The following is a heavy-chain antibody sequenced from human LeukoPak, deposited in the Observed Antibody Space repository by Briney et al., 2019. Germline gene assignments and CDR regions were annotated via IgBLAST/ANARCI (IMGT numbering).Heavy chain of an antibody. J-gene: IGHJ4*02. V-gene: IGHV4-59*12. CDR2: IHYSGNT. CDR3: ARDARYSYGVFPDY. D-gene: IGHD5-18*01. CDR1: GGSISNYF. Sequence: SETLSLTCTVSGGSISNYFWSWIRQSPEKGLEWIAYIHYSGNTYFNPSLKSRVTISVDTSKNQLSLKLSSVTAADTAVYYCARDARYSYGVFPDYWGQGTLVTVSS.